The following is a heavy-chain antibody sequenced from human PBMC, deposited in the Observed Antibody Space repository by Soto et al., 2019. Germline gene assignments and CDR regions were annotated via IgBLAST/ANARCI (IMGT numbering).Heavy chain of an antibody. CDR3: ARGEDDSSGYYYVFTGIGLDY. V-gene: IGHV3-30-3*01. CDR2: ISYDGSNK. J-gene: IGHJ4*02. D-gene: IGHD3-22*01. Sequence: GGSLRLSCAASGFTFSSYAMHWVRQAPGKGLEWVAVISYDGSNKYYADSVKGRFTISRDNSKNTLYLQMNSRRAEDTAVYYCARGEDDSSGYYYVFTGIGLDYWGQGTLVTVSS. CDR1: GFTFSSYA.